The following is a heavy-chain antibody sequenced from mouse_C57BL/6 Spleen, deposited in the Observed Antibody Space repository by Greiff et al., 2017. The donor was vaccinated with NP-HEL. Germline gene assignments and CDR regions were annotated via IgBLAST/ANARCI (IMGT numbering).Heavy chain of an antibody. CDR2: ISSGSSTT. CDR3: ARDMIKDAFAY. V-gene: IGHV5-17*01. J-gene: IGHJ3*01. CDR1: GFTFSDYG. D-gene: IGHD2-4*01. Sequence: DVMLVESGGGLVKPGGSLKLSCAASGFTFSDYGMHWVRQAPEQGLEWVAYISSGSSTTSYADTVKGRFTISRDNAKNTLFLQMTRVRSEDAAMYYGARDMIKDAFAYWGQGTLVTVSA.